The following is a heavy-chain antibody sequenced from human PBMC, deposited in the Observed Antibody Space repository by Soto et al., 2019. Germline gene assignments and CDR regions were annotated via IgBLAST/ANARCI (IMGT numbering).Heavy chain of an antibody. CDR2: IYYSGST. CDR3: ARKGLGLDFWSGYKWYYFDY. CDR1: GGSISSYY. J-gene: IGHJ4*02. V-gene: IGHV4-59*08. Sequence: PSETLSLTCTVSGGSISSYYWSWIRQPPGKGLEWIGYIYYSGSTNYNPSLKSRVTISVDTSKNQFSLRLSSVTAADTAVYYCARKGLGLDFWSGYKWYYFDYWGQGTLVTVSS. D-gene: IGHD3-3*01.